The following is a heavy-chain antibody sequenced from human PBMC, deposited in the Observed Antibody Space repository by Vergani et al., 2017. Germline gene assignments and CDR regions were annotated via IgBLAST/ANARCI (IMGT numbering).Heavy chain of an antibody. CDR2: IWYDGSNK. CDR1: GFTFSSYG. D-gene: IGHD4-17*01. Sequence: QVQLVESGGGVVQPGRSLRLSCAASGFTFSSYGMHWVRQAPGKGLEGVAVIWYDGSNKYYADSVKGRFTISRDKSKNTLYLQMNSLRAEDTAVYYCARDPDGDYYYYGMDVWGQGTTVTVSS. J-gene: IGHJ6*02. V-gene: IGHV3-33*01. CDR3: ARDPDGDYYYYGMDV.